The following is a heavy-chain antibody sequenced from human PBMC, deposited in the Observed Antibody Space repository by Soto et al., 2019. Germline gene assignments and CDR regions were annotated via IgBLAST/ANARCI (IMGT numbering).Heavy chain of an antibody. CDR3: ARDPPRYCSGGSCHFGAFDI. CDR1: GFTFSSYS. D-gene: IGHD2-15*01. J-gene: IGHJ3*02. CDR2: ISSSSSYI. Sequence: GGSLRLSCAASGFTFSSYSMNWVRQAPGKGLEWVSSISSSSSYIYYADSVKGRFTISRDNAENSLYLQMNSLRAEDTAVYYCARDPPRYCSGGSCHFGAFDIWGQGTMVTVSS. V-gene: IGHV3-21*01.